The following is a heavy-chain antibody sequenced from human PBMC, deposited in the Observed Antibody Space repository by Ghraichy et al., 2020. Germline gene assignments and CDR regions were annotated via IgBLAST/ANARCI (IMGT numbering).Heavy chain of an antibody. Sequence: GESLNISCAASGFTFSDYYMSWIRQAPGKGLEWVSYISSSSSYTNYADSVKGRFTISRDNAKNSLYLQMNSLRAEDTAVYYCARVHPGYRYNDSRYNWFDPWGQGTLVTVSS. V-gene: IGHV3-11*06. J-gene: IGHJ5*02. D-gene: IGHD3-22*01. CDR2: ISSSSSYT. CDR3: ARVHPGYRYNDSRYNWFDP. CDR1: GFTFSDYY.